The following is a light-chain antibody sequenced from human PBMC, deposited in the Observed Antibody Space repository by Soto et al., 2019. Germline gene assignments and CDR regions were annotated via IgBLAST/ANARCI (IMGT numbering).Light chain of an antibody. CDR3: QQSYSAPRRT. CDR1: QNIGTY. J-gene: IGKJ1*01. CDR2: AAS. V-gene: IGKV1-39*01. Sequence: DIQMTQSPSSLSASVGDRVTITCRASQNIGTYLDWFQQKPGKAPKVLIYAASSLQSGVPSRFSGSGSGTDFTLTISSLQPEDFATYYCQQSYSAPRRTFGQGTKVDIK.